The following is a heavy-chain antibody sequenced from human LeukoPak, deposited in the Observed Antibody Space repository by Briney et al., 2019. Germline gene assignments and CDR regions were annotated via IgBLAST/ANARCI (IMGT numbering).Heavy chain of an antibody. CDR2: ISSNGGST. Sequence: GGSLRLSCSASGFTFSSYATHWVRQAPGKGLEYVSAISSNGGSTYYADSVKGRFTISRDNSKNTLYLQMNSLGAEDTAVYYCAKDPVGSGDYWGQGTLVTVSS. CDR3: AKDPVGSGDY. J-gene: IGHJ4*02. CDR1: GFTFSSYA. V-gene: IGHV3-64*04. D-gene: IGHD3-10*01.